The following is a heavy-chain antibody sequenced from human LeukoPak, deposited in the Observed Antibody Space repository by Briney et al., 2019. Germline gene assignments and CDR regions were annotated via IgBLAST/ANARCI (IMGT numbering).Heavy chain of an antibody. Sequence: PGGSLRLSCAASGFTFTSYSMNWVRQAPGKGLEWVSSISSSSSYIYYADSVKGRFTISRDNAKNSLYLQMSGLRAEDTAIYYCARLYDILTGAFDYWGQGTLVTVSS. J-gene: IGHJ4*02. CDR3: ARLYDILTGAFDY. D-gene: IGHD3-9*01. V-gene: IGHV3-21*01. CDR2: ISSSSSYI. CDR1: GFTFTSYS.